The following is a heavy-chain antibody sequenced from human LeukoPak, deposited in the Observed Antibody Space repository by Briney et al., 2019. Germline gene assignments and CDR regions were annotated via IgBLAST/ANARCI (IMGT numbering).Heavy chain of an antibody. V-gene: IGHV1-2*02. Sequence: ASVKVSCKASGYTFTGYYMHWVRQAPGQGLEWMGWINPNSGGTNYAQKFQGRVTMTRDTSISTAYMELSRLRSDDTAVYYCARVHDYSTLMDVWGQGTTVTVSS. D-gene: IGHD4-11*01. J-gene: IGHJ6*02. CDR1: GYTFTGYY. CDR2: INPNSGGT. CDR3: ARVHDYSTLMDV.